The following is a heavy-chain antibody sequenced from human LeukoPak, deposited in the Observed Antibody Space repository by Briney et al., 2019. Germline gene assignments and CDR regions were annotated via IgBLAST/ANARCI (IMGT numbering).Heavy chain of an antibody. CDR2: IYYSGST. J-gene: IGHJ5*02. V-gene: IGHV4-31*03. CDR3: ARDQRCTNGVCYTDNWFDP. D-gene: IGHD2-8*01. Sequence: PSETLSLTCTVSGGSISSGGYYWSWIRQHPGQGLEWIGYIYYSGSTYYNPSLKSRVTISVDTSKNQFSLKLSSVTAADTAVYYCARDQRCTNGVCYTDNWFDPWGQGTLVTVSS. CDR1: GGSISSGGYY.